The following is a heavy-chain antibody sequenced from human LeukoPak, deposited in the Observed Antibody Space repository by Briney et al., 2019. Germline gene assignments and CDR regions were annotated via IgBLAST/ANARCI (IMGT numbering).Heavy chain of an antibody. CDR3: ARPGIAATGNAFDI. V-gene: IGHV4-61*05. J-gene: IGHJ3*02. D-gene: IGHD6-13*01. CDR2: IYYSGST. Sequence: SETLSLTCTVSGGSISSSGYYWSWIRQPPGKGLEWIGYIYYSGSTNYNPSLKSRVTISVDTSKNQFSLKLSSVTAADTAVYYCARPGIAATGNAFDIWGQGTMVTVSS. CDR1: GGSISSSGYY.